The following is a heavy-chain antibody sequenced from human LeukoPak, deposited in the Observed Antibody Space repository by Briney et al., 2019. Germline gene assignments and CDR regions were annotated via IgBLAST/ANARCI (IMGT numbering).Heavy chain of an antibody. CDR2: ISQSGNTI. V-gene: IGHV3-23*01. CDR3: ARVDTSHLRYFDS. CDR1: GFTFSTYA. J-gene: IGHJ4*02. Sequence: PGGSLRLSCAASGFTFSTYAINWVRQAPGKGLEWISAISQSGNTIYYADSVKGRFIISRDNSKNTLYLQLNSLRAEDTAVYCCARVDTSHLRYFDSWGQGTLVTVSS. D-gene: IGHD3-16*01.